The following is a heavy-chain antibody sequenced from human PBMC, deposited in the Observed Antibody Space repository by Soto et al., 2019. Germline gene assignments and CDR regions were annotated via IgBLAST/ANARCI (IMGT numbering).Heavy chain of an antibody. CDR3: AKVDGWFGELPHYFDY. V-gene: IGHV3-23*01. D-gene: IGHD3-10*01. Sequence: EVQLLESGGGLVQPRGSLRLSCAASGFTFSSYAMSWVRQAPGKGLEWVSAISGSGGSTYYADSVKGRFTISRDNSKNTLYLQMNSLRAEDTAVYYCAKVDGWFGELPHYFDYWGQGTLVTVSS. J-gene: IGHJ4*02. CDR2: ISGSGGST. CDR1: GFTFSSYA.